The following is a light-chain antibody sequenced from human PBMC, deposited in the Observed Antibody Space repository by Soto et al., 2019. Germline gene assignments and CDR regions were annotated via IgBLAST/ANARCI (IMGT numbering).Light chain of an antibody. CDR1: PSVANF. J-gene: IGKJ5*01. Sequence: IGLTQSTATLSLSPGERATLSCRASPSVANFVAWYQQKPGQAPRLLIYGAFNRATGIPARFSGSGSGTDFTLTISSLEPEDSAVYYCQQRNIWPPVTFGHRTRLEI. V-gene: IGKV3-11*01. CDR3: QQRNIWPPVT. CDR2: GAF.